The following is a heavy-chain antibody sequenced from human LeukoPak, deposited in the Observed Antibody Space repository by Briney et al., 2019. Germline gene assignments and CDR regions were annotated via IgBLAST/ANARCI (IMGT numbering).Heavy chain of an antibody. CDR2: IIPILGIA. CDR1: GGTFSSYT. CDR3: ARSYGVGAFDI. D-gene: IGHD3-10*01. Sequence: ASVKVSCEASGGTFSSYTISWVRQAPGQGLEWMGRIIPILGIANYAQKFQGRVTITADKSTSTAYMELSSLRSEDTAVYYCARSYGVGAFDIWGQGTMVTVSS. V-gene: IGHV1-69*02. J-gene: IGHJ3*02.